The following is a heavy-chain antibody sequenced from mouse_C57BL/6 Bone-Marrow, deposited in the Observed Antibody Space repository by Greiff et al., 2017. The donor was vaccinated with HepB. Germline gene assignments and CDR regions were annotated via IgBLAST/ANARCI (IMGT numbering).Heavy chain of an antibody. CDR2: IYPGSGST. D-gene: IGHD1-1*01. CDR1: GYTFTSYW. J-gene: IGHJ1*03. V-gene: IGHV1-55*01. Sequence: QVQLKQPGAELVKPGASVKMSCKASGYTFTSYWITWVKQRPGQGLEWIGDIYPGSGSTNYNEKFKSKATLTVDTSSSTAYMQLSSLTSEDSAVYYCARYQITTVVDWYFDVWGTGTTVTVSS. CDR3: ARYQITTVVDWYFDV.